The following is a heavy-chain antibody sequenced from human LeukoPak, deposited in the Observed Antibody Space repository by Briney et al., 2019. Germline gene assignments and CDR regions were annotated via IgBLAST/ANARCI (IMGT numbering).Heavy chain of an antibody. CDR1: GGTFSSCA. Sequence: SVKVSCKASGGTFSSCAISWVRQAPGQGLEWMGGIIPIFGTANYAQKFQGRVTITADESTSTAYMELSSLRSEDTAVYYCARDNPYCSSTSCWNWFDPWGQGTLVTVSS. CDR2: IIPIFGTA. J-gene: IGHJ5*02. D-gene: IGHD2-2*01. CDR3: ARDNPYCSSTSCWNWFDP. V-gene: IGHV1-69*13.